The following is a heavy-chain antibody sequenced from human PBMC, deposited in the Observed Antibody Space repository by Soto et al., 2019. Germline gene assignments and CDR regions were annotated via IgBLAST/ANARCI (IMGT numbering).Heavy chain of an antibody. CDR2: ISYDGSNK. Sequence: GSSLRLSSAASGFTFSSYGMHWVLQAPGKGLEWVAVISYDGSNKYYADSVKGRFTMSRDNSKNTLYLQMSSLRAEDTAVYYCERGFSAGKGSPPDFWGQGSLVTVSS. V-gene: IGHV3-30*03. CDR3: ERGFSAGKGSPPDF. CDR1: GFTFSSYG. J-gene: IGHJ4*02. D-gene: IGHD6-13*01.